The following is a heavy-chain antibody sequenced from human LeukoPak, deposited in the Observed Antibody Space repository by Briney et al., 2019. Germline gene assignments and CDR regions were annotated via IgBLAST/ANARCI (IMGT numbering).Heavy chain of an antibody. CDR2: ISAYNGNT. CDR3: ARGAMVRGVTGMDV. CDR1: GYTFTSYG. Sequence: ASVKVSCKASGYTFTSYGISWVRQAPGQGLEWMGWISAYNGNTNYAQKLQGRVTMTTDTSTCTAYMELRSLRSDDTAVYYCARGAMVRGVTGMDVWGKGTTVTVSS. D-gene: IGHD3-10*01. J-gene: IGHJ6*04. V-gene: IGHV1-18*04.